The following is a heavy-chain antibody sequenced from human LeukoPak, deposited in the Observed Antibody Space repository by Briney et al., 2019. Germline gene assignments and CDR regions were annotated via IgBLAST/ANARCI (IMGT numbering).Heavy chain of an antibody. Sequence: GRSLRLSCAASGFTFSSYAMRGVRQAPGKGLEWVAVISYDGSNKYYADSVKGRFTISRDNSKNTLYLQMNSLRAEDPAVSYCATIYGSGSPSWGQGTLVTVSS. CDR2: ISYDGSNK. V-gene: IGHV3-30-3*01. J-gene: IGHJ4*02. CDR1: GFTFSSYA. D-gene: IGHD3-10*01. CDR3: ATIYGSGSPS.